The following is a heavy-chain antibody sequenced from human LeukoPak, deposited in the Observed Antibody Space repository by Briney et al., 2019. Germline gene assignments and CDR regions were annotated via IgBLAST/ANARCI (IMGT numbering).Heavy chain of an antibody. V-gene: IGHV1-18*04. Sequence: ASVKVSCKASGYTFSGYNVHWVRQAPGQGLEWMGWISAYNGNTNYAQKLQGRVTMTTDTSTSTAYMELRSLRSDDTAVYYCARDYYPQTTVIAPDFDYWGQGTLVTVSS. J-gene: IGHJ4*02. CDR2: ISAYNGNT. CDR1: GYTFSGYN. D-gene: IGHD4-17*01. CDR3: ARDYYPQTTVIAPDFDY.